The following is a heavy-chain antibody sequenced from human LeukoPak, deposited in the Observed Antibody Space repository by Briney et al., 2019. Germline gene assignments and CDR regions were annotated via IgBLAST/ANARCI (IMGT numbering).Heavy chain of an antibody. CDR2: ISAYNGNT. J-gene: IGHJ4*02. CDR1: GYTFTSYG. V-gene: IGHV1-18*01. Sequence: GASVKVSCKASGYTFTSYGISWVRQAPGQGLEWMGWISAYNGNTNYAQKLQGRVIMTTDTSTSTAYMELRSLRSDDTAVYYCATSIAARLTPALDYWGQGTLVTVSS. CDR3: ATSIAARLTPALDY. D-gene: IGHD6-6*01.